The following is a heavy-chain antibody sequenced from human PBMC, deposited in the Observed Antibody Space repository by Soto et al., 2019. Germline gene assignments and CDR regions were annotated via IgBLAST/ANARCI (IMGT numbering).Heavy chain of an antibody. CDR2: INAGNGNT. CDR1: GYSFTSYA. J-gene: IGHJ4*02. Sequence: QVQLVESGAEEKKPGASVKVSCKASGYSFTSYAMHWVRQAPEQRLEWMGWINAGNGNTKYSQEFQGRVTITRDTSASTAYMELNSLRSEDTAVYYCARSSSYYFIDDYWGQGTLVTVSS. CDR3: ARSSSYYFIDDY. D-gene: IGHD3-22*01. V-gene: IGHV1-3*05.